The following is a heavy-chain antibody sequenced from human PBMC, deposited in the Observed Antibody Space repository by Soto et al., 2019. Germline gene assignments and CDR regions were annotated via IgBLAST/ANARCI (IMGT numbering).Heavy chain of an antibody. CDR3: AKDLWVVPAANPNYYYYGMDV. CDR1: GFTFSSYG. D-gene: IGHD2-2*01. Sequence: GGSLRLSCAASGFTFSSYGMHWVRQAPGKGLEWVAVISYDGSNKYYADSVKGRYTTSRDNSKNTLYLQMNSLGAEDTTVYYCAKDLWVVPAANPNYYYYGMDVWGQGTTVTVSS. CDR2: ISYDGSNK. V-gene: IGHV3-30*18. J-gene: IGHJ6*02.